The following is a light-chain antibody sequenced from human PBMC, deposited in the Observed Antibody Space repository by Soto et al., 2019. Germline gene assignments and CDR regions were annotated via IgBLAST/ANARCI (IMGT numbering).Light chain of an antibody. V-gene: IGLV2-8*01. CDR2: EVR. CDR3: SSYGGNDGV. Sequence: QSVLTQPPSASGSLGQSVTFSCTGTSSDVGGYHYVSWYQQHPGKAPKLIIYEVRKRPSGVPDRFSGSNSGNTASLIVSGLQAEEEADYHCSSYGGNDGVFGGGTKLTVL. J-gene: IGLJ3*02. CDR1: SSDVGGYHY.